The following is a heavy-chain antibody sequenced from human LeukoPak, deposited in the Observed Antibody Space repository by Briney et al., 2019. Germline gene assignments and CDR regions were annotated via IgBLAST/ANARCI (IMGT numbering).Heavy chain of an antibody. CDR3: ARGRASSSTWYSTYYYYFYMDV. CDR2: VDHTGST. D-gene: IGHD1-1*01. Sequence: PSETLSLTCTVSGASISSSTDYWTWIRQPPGKGLEWIGYVDHTGSTNFNPSLNGRVSISRDTSKNLFSLRLRSVTAADTAVYFCARGRASSSTWYSTYYYYFYMDVWGKGTTVTVSS. V-gene: IGHV4-61*03. J-gene: IGHJ6*03. CDR1: GASISSSTDY.